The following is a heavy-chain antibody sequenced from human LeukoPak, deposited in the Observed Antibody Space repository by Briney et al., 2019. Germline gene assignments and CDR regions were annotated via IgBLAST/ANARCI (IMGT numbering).Heavy chain of an antibody. V-gene: IGHV4-39*02. CDR2: IYSSGST. CDR1: GGSITSSSYC. D-gene: IGHD6-25*01. J-gene: IGHJ4*02. CDR3: TAGRSDYFDF. Sequence: PSETLSLTCSVSGGSITSSSYCWSWIRQPPGKGLEWIGSIYSSGSTYYNPSLKSRVTISVDTSRNHFSLKLSSVTAADTAVYYCTAGRSDYFDFWGQGTLVTVSS.